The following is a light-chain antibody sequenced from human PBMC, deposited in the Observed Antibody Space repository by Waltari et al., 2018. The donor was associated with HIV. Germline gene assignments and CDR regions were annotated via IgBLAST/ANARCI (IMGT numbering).Light chain of an antibody. CDR3: QQLHSHPFT. Sequence: DIQLTQSPSFLSASVGDRVTITCRASQGISSYLAWYQQNPGKAPKLLIFGASALQSGVPSRLSGSGSGTEFTLTISSLQPEDFATYYCQQLHSHPFTFGPGTKVDVK. V-gene: IGKV1-9*01. CDR2: GAS. CDR1: QGISSY. J-gene: IGKJ3*01.